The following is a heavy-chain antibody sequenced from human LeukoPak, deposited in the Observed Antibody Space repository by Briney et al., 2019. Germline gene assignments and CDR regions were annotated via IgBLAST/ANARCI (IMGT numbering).Heavy chain of an antibody. CDR3: ARGLGYCTSTTCLLPFDY. Sequence: GGSLRLSCAASGFTVSTYYMTWVRQAPGKGLECVSVIYSGVSTYYADSVKGRFTVSRDNSKNTLYLQMNSLRAEDTVMYYCARGLGYCTSTTCLLPFDYWGQGTLVTVSS. D-gene: IGHD2-2*01. CDR2: IYSGVST. J-gene: IGHJ4*02. V-gene: IGHV3-53*01. CDR1: GFTVSTYY.